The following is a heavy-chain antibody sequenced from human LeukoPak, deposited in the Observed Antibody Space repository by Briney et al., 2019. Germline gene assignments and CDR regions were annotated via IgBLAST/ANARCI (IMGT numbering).Heavy chain of an antibody. CDR2: INEDGSQK. D-gene: IGHD4-23*01. V-gene: IGHV3-7*01. CDR1: GFTFSRFW. Sequence: PGGSLRLSCAASGFTFSRFWMNWVRQVQGKGLEWVANINEDGSQKYYVDSVKGRFTISRDNAKNSLSLQMNSLRAEDTAIYYCATIDLNGDNDFWGQGALVTVSS. J-gene: IGHJ4*02. CDR3: ATIDLNGDNDF.